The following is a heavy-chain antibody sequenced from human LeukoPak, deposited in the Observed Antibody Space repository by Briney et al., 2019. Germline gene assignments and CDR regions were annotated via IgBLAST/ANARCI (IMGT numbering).Heavy chain of an antibody. CDR3: ARDWFDRRGVGYYYGMDV. Sequence: PGGSLRLSCAASGFTVSSNYMSWVRQAPGKGLEWVSSISSSSSYIYYADSVKGRFTISRDNAKNSLYLQMNSLRAEDTAVYYCARDWFDRRGVGYYYGMDVWGQGTTVTVSS. CDR2: ISSSSSYI. CDR1: GFTVSSNY. J-gene: IGHJ6*02. V-gene: IGHV3-21*01. D-gene: IGHD3-10*01.